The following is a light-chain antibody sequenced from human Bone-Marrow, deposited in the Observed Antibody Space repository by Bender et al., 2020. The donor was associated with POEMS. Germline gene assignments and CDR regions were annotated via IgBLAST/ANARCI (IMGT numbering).Light chain of an antibody. Sequence: QSVLTQSPSASGTPGQRVTISCSGSNSNIGRNYVYWYLQLPGTAPKLLISRNNQRPSGVPDRFSGSKSATSASLAISGLRSDDEADYYCASWDDSLSVVVFGGGTKLTVL. CDR3: ASWDDSLSVVV. CDR2: RNN. J-gene: IGLJ2*01. CDR1: NSNIGRNY. V-gene: IGLV1-47*01.